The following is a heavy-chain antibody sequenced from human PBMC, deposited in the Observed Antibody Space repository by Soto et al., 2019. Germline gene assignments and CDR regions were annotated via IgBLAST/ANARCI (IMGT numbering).Heavy chain of an antibody. D-gene: IGHD5-18*01. CDR3: ARDHSLGGYSYGTFDC. CDR1: GFTFSDYY. V-gene: IGHV3-11*06. J-gene: IGHJ4*02. CDR2: ISSRSSYT. Sequence: RLSCAASGFTFSDYYMSWIRQAPGKGLEWVSHISSRSSYTNYADSVKGRFTISRDNAKNTLYLQMNRLRADDTAVYYCARDHSLGGYSYGTFDCWGQRSLVIFSS.